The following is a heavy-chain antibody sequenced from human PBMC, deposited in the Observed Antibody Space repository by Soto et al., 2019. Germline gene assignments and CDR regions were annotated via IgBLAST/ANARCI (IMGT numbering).Heavy chain of an antibody. Sequence: QVQLVVSGGGMVQPGRSLRLSCAASGFRNYGMHWVRQAPGKGLEWVALIWHDGSKKHYADSVKGRFTISRDDSKNTVDLQMNSLRADDTAVYYCARDRGDFGSGGSFFDYWGQGTLVTVSS. CDR1: GFRNYG. CDR2: IWHDGSKK. CDR3: ARDRGDFGSGGSFFDY. J-gene: IGHJ4*02. V-gene: IGHV3-33*01. D-gene: IGHD3-10*01.